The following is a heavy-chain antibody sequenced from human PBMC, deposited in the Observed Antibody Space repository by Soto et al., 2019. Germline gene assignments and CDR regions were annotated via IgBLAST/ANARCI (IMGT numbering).Heavy chain of an antibody. CDR2: ISGSGGST. CDR1: GFTFSSYA. V-gene: IGHV3-23*01. D-gene: IGHD2-2*01. J-gene: IGHJ4*02. Sequence: EVQLLESGGGLVQPGGSLRLSCAASGFTFSSYAMSWVRQAPGKGLEWVSAISGSGGSTYYADSVKGRFTISRDNSKNALDLQMNSLRAEDTAVYYCAKDLVYCSSTSCPSPSQFDYWGQGTLVTVSS. CDR3: AKDLVYCSSTSCPSPSQFDY.